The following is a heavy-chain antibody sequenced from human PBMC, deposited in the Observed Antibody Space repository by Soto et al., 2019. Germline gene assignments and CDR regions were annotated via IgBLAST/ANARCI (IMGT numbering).Heavy chain of an antibody. CDR1: GFSLSTTGVG. Sequence: QITLKESGPTLVKPTQTLTLTCTFSGFSLSTTGVGVGWIRQPPGKALEWLALIYWDETKRYSPSLKSRLTITKDTSKNQVVLTMTNMDPVDTSTYYCAHRPVAVADDFFDYWCQGTLVTISS. CDR2: IYWDETK. D-gene: IGHD6-19*01. V-gene: IGHV2-5*02. J-gene: IGHJ4*02. CDR3: AHRPVAVADDFFDY.